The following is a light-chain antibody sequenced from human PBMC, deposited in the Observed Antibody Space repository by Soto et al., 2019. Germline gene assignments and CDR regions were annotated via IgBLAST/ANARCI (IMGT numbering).Light chain of an antibody. V-gene: IGKV3-20*01. CDR3: QQYGSSPSWT. CDR1: QSVSSSY. J-gene: IGKJ1*01. Sequence: EIVLTQSPGTLSLSPGERATLSCRASQSVSSSYLAWYQQKPGQAPRLLIYGASSRATGIPDRFSVSGSGTDFTLTISRLEPEDCAVYYCQQYGSSPSWTFGQGTKVEIK. CDR2: GAS.